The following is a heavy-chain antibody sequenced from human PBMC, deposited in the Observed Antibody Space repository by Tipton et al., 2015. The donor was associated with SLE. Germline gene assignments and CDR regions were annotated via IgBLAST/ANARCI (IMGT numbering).Heavy chain of an antibody. D-gene: IGHD1-26*01. V-gene: IGHV4-59*01. CDR2: IYTSGTT. CDR3: ARRGSYPYYYYYMDV. CDR1: GDSIGGYY. J-gene: IGHJ6*03. Sequence: TLSLTCTVSGDSIGGYYWSWLRQPPGKGLEWIGYIYTSGTTNYNPPLKSRVTISLHTSTNRFSLELSSVTAADTAVYYCARRGSYPYYYYYMDVWGKGTTVTVSS.